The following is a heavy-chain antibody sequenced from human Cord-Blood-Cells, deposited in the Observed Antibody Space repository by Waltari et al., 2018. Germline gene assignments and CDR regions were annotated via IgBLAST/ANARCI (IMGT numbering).Heavy chain of an antibody. CDR2: INPNSGGT. Sequence: QVQLVQSGAEVKKPGASVKVSCKASGYTFTVYYMHLVRQAPGQGLEWMGWINPNSGGTNYAQKFQGRVTMTRDTSISTAYMELSRLRSDDTAVYYCARFMTTVVTDAFDIWGQGTMVTVSS. CDR3: ARFMTTVVTDAFDI. CDR1: GYTFTVYY. D-gene: IGHD4-17*01. J-gene: IGHJ3*02. V-gene: IGHV1-2*02.